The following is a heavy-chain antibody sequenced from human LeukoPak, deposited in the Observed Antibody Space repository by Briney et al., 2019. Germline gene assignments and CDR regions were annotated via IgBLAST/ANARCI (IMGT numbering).Heavy chain of an antibody. J-gene: IGHJ4*02. V-gene: IGHV4-4*07. D-gene: IGHD3-22*01. CDR2: IYTSGST. CDR3: ARDRYYYDSSGYPFDY. Sequence: PSETLSLTCTVSGGSISSYYWSWIRQPAGKGLEWIGCIYTSGSTNYNPSLKSRVTMSVDTSKNQFSLKLSSVTAADTAVYYCARDRYYYDSSGYPFDYWGQGTLVTVSS. CDR1: GGSISSYY.